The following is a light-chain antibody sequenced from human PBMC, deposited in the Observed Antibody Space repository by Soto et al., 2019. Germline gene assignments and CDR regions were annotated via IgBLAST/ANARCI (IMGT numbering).Light chain of an antibody. CDR3: SSYTSQSTVV. Sequence: QSVLTQPASVSGSPGQSIAISCTGTRSDVGGYNYVSWYQQPPGKAPKLIIYDVSDRPSEVSTRFSGSKSGNTASLTISGLQADDEADYYCSSYTSQSTVVFGGGTKLTVL. V-gene: IGLV2-14*01. CDR1: RSDVGGYNY. CDR2: DVS. J-gene: IGLJ3*02.